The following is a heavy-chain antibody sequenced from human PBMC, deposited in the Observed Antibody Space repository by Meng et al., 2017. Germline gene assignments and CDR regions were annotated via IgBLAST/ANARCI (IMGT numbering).Heavy chain of an antibody. D-gene: IGHD3-22*01. CDR2: ISGSGGST. V-gene: IGHV3-23*01. CDR3: AKSLYDSSGYWGRRYYFDY. J-gene: IGHJ4*02. Sequence: GESLKISCAASGFTFSSYAMSWVRQAPGKGLEWVSAISGSGGSTHYADSAKGRFTISRDNSKNMLYLQMNSLRAEDTAVYYCAKSLYDSSGYWGRRYYFDYWGQGTLVTVSS. CDR1: GFTFSSYA.